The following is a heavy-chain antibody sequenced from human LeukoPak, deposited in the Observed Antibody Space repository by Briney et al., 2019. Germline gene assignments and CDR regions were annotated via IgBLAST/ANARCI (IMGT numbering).Heavy chain of an antibody. D-gene: IGHD3-10*01. J-gene: IGHJ3*02. CDR2: ISSSGSTK. CDR3: AKDHYVSGRYDAFDI. CDR1: GFIFSSYE. V-gene: IGHV3-48*03. Sequence: GGSLRLSCAASGFIFSSYEMNWVRQAPGKGLEWVSYISSSGSTKYHADSVKGRFTISRDNAKNSLYLQMNSLRAEDTAVYYCAKDHYVSGRYDAFDIWGQGTMVTVSS.